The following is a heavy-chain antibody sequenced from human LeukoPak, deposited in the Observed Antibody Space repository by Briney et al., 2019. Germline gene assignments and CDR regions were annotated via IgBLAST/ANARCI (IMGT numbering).Heavy chain of an antibody. Sequence: GGSVRLSCAASGFTFSSYSMNWVRQAPGKGLEWVSSISSSSSYIYYADSVKGRFTISRDNAKNSLYLQMNSLRAEDTAVYYCARERGTSSERYYYYYYGMDVWGKGTTVTVSS. CDR3: ARERGTSSERYYYYYYGMDV. D-gene: IGHD6-19*01. V-gene: IGHV3-21*01. CDR1: GFTFSSYS. CDR2: ISSSSSYI. J-gene: IGHJ6*04.